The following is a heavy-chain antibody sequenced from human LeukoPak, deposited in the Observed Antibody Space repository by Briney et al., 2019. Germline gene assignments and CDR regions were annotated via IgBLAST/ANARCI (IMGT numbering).Heavy chain of an antibody. V-gene: IGHV4-39*01. CDR1: GGSVSSYEYY. J-gene: IGHJ4*02. CDR3: ARLSKGRYFDYIFDH. CDR2: TYYSGST. D-gene: IGHD3-9*01. Sequence: PSETLSLTCTVSGGSVSSYEYYWGWIRQPPGKGLEWIGNTYYSGSTYYNPSLKSRLTMSVDMSKNQFSLKMGSVTAADTAVYYCARLSKGRYFDYIFDHWGQGALVTVSS.